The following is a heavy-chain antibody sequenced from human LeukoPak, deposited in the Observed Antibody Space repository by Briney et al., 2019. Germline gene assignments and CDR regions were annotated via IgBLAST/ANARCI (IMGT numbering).Heavy chain of an antibody. CDR3: ATGNSLGYCKGGRCFNY. CDR1: GDTLSELP. D-gene: IGHD2-15*01. J-gene: IGHJ4*02. CDR2: FDPEKSER. Sequence: ASVKVSCKVSGDTLSELPMHWVRQAPGKGLEWMGGFDPEKSERIYAQNLRGRVTMTEETSTDTAFLELSSLTSEDTAVYYCATGNSLGYCKGGRCFNYWGQGTQVIVSS. V-gene: IGHV1-24*01.